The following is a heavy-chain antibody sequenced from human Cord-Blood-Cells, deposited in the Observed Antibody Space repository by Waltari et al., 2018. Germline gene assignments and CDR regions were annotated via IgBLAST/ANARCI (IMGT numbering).Heavy chain of an antibody. CDR2: INHSGST. CDR1: GGSFSGYY. V-gene: IGHV4-34*01. Sequence: QVQLQQWGAGLLKPSDTLSLTCAVYGGSFSGYYWSWIRQTPGKGLEWIGEINHSGSTNYNPSLKSRVTISVDTSKNQFSLKLSSVTAADTAVYYCARLTLGYCSSTSCDYWGQGTLVTVSS. J-gene: IGHJ4*02. CDR3: ARLTLGYCSSTSCDY. D-gene: IGHD2-2*01.